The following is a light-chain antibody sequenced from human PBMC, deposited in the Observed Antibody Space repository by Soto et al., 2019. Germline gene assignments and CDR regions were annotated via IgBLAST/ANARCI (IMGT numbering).Light chain of an antibody. CDR2: GAS. CDR1: QSVDTTF. Sequence: EIVLTQSPGSLSLSPGQRATLSCRASQSVDTTFFAWYQKKPGQAPRLLIQGASKRATGIPDRFSGSGSGTDFTLIISRLEPEGFAVYYCQQYMSSVTFGQGTKVEIK. CDR3: QQYMSSVT. J-gene: IGKJ1*01. V-gene: IGKV3-20*01.